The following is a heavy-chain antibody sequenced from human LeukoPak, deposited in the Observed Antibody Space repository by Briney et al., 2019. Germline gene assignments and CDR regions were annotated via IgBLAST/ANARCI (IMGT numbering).Heavy chain of an antibody. J-gene: IGHJ4*02. CDR1: GYTFTSYY. CDR2: INPSGGST. D-gene: IGHD2-2*01. CDR3: ARDLGDIVVVPAAILGLGLDY. V-gene: IGHV1-46*01. Sequence: ASVKVSCKASGYTFTSYYMHWVRQAPGQGLEWMGIINPSGGSTSYAQKFQGRVTMTRDTSTSTVYMELSSLRSEDTAVYYCARDLGDIVVVPAAILGLGLDYWGQGTPVTVSS.